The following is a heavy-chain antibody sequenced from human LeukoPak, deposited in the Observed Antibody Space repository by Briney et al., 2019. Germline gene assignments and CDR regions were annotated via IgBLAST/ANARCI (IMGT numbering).Heavy chain of an antibody. CDR3: ARHAIAAPAYYFDF. J-gene: IGHJ4*02. CDR1: GGSISTYS. Sequence: SETLSLTCTVSGGSISTYSWSWIRQPPGKGLEWIGYIFTSGNINYNPSLKSRVTISVDTSKNQFSLKLSSVTAADTAEYYCARHAIAAPAYYFDFWGQGTLVTVSS. D-gene: IGHD6-13*01. V-gene: IGHV4-4*09. CDR2: IFTSGNI.